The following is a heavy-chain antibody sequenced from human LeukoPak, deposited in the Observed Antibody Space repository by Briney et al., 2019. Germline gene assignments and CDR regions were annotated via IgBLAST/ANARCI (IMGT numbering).Heavy chain of an antibody. D-gene: IGHD1-26*01. CDR3: ARDMGREDAFDI. J-gene: IGHJ3*02. CDR1: GFTLSSYT. Sequence: PGRSLRLSCAASGFTLSSYTMDWVRQAPGKGLEWVALISYDETKKSFADSVKGRFTISRDISKNAVYLQMNSLRPEDTAVYYCARDMGREDAFDIWGHGTLVTVSS. V-gene: IGHV3-30-3*01. CDR2: ISYDETKK.